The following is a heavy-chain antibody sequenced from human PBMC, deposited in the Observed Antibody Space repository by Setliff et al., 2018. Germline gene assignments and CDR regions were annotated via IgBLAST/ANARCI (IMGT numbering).Heavy chain of an antibody. V-gene: IGHV4-59*08. CDR1: GGSLSSYY. Sequence: PSETLSLTCTVSGGSLSSYYWSWIRQPPGKGLEWIGYIYYSGSTNYNPSLKSRVTISLDTSKTQFSLKLSSVTAADTAVYFCARQPSSGAYYNPRPYYFDSWGQGTLVTVSS. D-gene: IGHD3-10*01. CDR3: ARQPSSGAYYNPRPYYFDS. CDR2: IYYSGST. J-gene: IGHJ4*02.